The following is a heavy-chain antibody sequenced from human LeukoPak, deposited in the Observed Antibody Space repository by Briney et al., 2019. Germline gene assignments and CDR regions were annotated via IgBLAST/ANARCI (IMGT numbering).Heavy chain of an antibody. CDR3: ARWSDYGVNDAFDI. D-gene: IGHD4-17*01. V-gene: IGHV1-8*01. Sequence: ASVKVSCKASGYTFTSYDINWVRQATGQGLEWMGWMNPNSGNTGYAQKFQGRVTMTRDTSTSTVYMELSSLRSEDTAVYYCARWSDYGVNDAFDIWGQGTMVTVSS. CDR2: MNPNSGNT. CDR1: GYTFTSYD. J-gene: IGHJ3*02.